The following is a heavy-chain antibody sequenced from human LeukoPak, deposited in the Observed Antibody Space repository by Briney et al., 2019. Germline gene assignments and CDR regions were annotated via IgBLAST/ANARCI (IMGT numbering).Heavy chain of an antibody. J-gene: IGHJ3*02. CDR1: GGSISSSSYY. CDR3: ARLGGRSYGYSGAFDI. D-gene: IGHD5-18*01. Sequence: PSETLSLTCTVSGGSISSSSYYWGWIRQPPGKGLEWIGSIFYSGSTYYNPSLKSRVTIPVDTSKNQFSLELNSVTAADTAVFYCARLGGRSYGYSGAFDIWGLGAMVTVSS. CDR2: IFYSGST. V-gene: IGHV4-39*01.